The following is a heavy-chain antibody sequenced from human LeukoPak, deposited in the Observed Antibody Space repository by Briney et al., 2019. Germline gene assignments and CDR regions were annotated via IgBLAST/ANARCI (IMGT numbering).Heavy chain of an antibody. Sequence: SQTLSLTCAISGDSVSSNSAAWNWIRQSPSRGLEWLGRTYYRSKWYADYAVSVKSRITINPDTSKNQFSLQLNSVTPEDTAVYYCARYRDCDGDCYFNWFDPWGQGTLVAVSS. V-gene: IGHV6-1*01. D-gene: IGHD2-21*02. CDR2: TYYRSKWYA. CDR1: GDSVSSNSAA. J-gene: IGHJ5*02. CDR3: ARYRDCDGDCYFNWFDP.